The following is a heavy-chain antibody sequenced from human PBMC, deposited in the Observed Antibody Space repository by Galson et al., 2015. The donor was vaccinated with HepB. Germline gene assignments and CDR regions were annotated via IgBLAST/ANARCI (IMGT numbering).Heavy chain of an antibody. CDR1: GFTFSGSA. CDR3: TILGHLSGYSSS. Sequence: SLRLSCAGSGFTFSGSAMHWVRQTSGKGLEWIGRIGSKANNYATAYKASVKGRFTISRDDSMNTAYLQMNSLRNEDTAVYYCTILGHLSGYSSSWGQGTLVTVSS. D-gene: IGHD2-2*01. J-gene: IGHJ4*02. CDR2: IGSKANNYAT. V-gene: IGHV3-73*01.